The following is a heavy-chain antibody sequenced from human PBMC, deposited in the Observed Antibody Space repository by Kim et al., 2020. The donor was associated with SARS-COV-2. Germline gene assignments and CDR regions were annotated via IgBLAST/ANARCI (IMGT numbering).Heavy chain of an antibody. CDR3: TTTNY. V-gene: IGHV3-7*01. CDR2: INRDGSGQ. CDR1: GFTFSSSW. Sequence: GGSLRLSCSGPGFTFSSSWMTWVRQAPGKGLAWVGNINRDGSGQNYVGSVRGRFTISRDNTRNSLYLHTESLRGEDTAAYYCTTTNYWGQGTLVTVSS. J-gene: IGHJ4*02.